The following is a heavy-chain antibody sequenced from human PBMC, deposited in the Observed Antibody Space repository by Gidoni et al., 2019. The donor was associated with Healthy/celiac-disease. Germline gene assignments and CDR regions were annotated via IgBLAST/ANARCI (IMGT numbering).Heavy chain of an antibody. D-gene: IGHD1-26*01. CDR2: ISGSGGST. V-gene: IGHV3-23*01. J-gene: IGHJ4*02. Sequence: EVQLLESGGGLVQPGGSLRLSCAASGFTFSSYAMSWVRPAPGTGLGWVSAISGSGGSTYYADSVKGRFTISRDNSKNTLYLQMNSLRAEDTAVYYCAKDPRKELLKSDFDYWGQGTLVTVSS. CDR3: AKDPRKELLKSDFDY. CDR1: GFTFSSYA.